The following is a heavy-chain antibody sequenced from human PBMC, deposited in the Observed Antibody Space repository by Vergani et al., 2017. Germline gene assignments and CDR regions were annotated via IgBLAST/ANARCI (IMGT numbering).Heavy chain of an antibody. CDR3: ASAGYDILTGYFDY. J-gene: IGHJ4*02. D-gene: IGHD3-9*01. Sequence: QVQLVQSGAEVKKPGSSVKVSCKASGGTFSSYTISWVRQAPGQGLEWMGRIIPILGIANYAQKFQGRVTITADKSTSTAYMELSSLRSEDMAVYYCASAGYDILTGYFDYWGQGTLVTVSS. CDR1: GGTFSSYT. V-gene: IGHV1-69*02. CDR2: IIPILGIA.